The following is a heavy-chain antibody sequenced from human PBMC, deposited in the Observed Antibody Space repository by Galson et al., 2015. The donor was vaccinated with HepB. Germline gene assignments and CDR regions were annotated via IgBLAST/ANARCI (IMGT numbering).Heavy chain of an antibody. CDR3: ARDIVVVPAAIGFDY. V-gene: IGHV1-2*02. CDR2: INPNSGGT. Sequence: SVKVSCKASGYTFTGYYMHWVRQAPGQGLEWMGWINPNSGGTNYAQKFQGRVTMTRDTSIGTAYMELSRLRSDDTAVYYCARDIVVVPAAIGFDYWGQGTLVTVSS. CDR1: GYTFTGYY. J-gene: IGHJ4*02. D-gene: IGHD2-2*01.